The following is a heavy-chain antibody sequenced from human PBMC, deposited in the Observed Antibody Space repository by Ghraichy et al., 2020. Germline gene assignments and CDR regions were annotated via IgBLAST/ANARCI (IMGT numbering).Heavy chain of an antibody. CDR2: INSDGSST. Sequence: GESLNISCAASGFTFSSYWMHWVRQAPGKGLVWVSRINSDGSSTSYADSVKGRFTISRDNAKNTLYLQMNSLRAEDTAVYYCARDLDYSNYYYYGMDVWGQGTTVTVSS. J-gene: IGHJ6*02. CDR1: GFTFSSYW. D-gene: IGHD4-11*01. V-gene: IGHV3-74*01. CDR3: ARDLDYSNYYYYGMDV.